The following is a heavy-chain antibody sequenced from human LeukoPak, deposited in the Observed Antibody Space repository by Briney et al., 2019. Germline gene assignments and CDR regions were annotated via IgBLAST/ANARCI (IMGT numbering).Heavy chain of an antibody. CDR1: GFTFSSYA. J-gene: IGHJ4*02. D-gene: IGHD2-2*01. V-gene: IGHV3-23*01. Sequence: GGSLRLSCAASGFTFSSYAMSWVRQAAGKGLEWVSAISGSGGSTYYADSVKGRFTISRDNSKNTLYLQMNSLRAEDTAVYYCAKDVCSSTSCQFDYWGQGTLVTVSS. CDR3: AKDVCSSTSCQFDY. CDR2: ISGSGGST.